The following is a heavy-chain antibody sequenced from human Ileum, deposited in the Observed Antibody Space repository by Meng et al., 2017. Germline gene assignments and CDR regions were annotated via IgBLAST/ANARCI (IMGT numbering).Heavy chain of an antibody. D-gene: IGHD5-18*01. V-gene: IGHV3-33*01. J-gene: IGHJ5*02. CDR1: GIPFSASG. CDR2: IWSDGRSQ. Sequence: VRLVGSGGGVVHAGTSLRLSCAASGIPFSASGMHWVRQAPGKGLEWVAMIWSDGRSQYYSDSVKGRFTISRDNSKNMVYLQMSGLRAEDTALYYCARDKGVTALDQWGQGSLVTVSS. CDR3: ARDKGVTALDQ.